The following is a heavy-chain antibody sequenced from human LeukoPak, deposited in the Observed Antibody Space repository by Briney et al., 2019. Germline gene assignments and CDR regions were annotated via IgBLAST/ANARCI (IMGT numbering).Heavy chain of an antibody. D-gene: IGHD3-10*01. V-gene: IGHV4-34*01. CDR1: GGSFSGYY. Sequence: SETLSLTFAVYGGSFSGYYWSWIRPPPGKGLEWIGAINHSGSTNYNPTLKRRVTISVDTSKNQVSLKLSSVTAADTAVYYCARGSVPGSGSEHFDYWGQGTLVTVSS. J-gene: IGHJ4*02. CDR3: ARGSVPGSGSEHFDY. CDR2: INHSGST.